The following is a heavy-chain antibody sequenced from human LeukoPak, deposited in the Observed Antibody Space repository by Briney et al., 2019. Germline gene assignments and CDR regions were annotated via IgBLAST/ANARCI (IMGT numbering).Heavy chain of an antibody. CDR3: ARDEIVGGYYPYFDY. CDR1: GFTFSDYY. CDR2: ISSSGTTI. J-gene: IGHJ4*02. V-gene: IGHV3-11*04. D-gene: IGHD3-22*01. Sequence: GGSLRLSCAASGFTFSDYYMSWIRQAPGKGLEWVSYISSSGTTIYYADSVKGRFTISRDNAKNSLYLQMNSLRAEDTAVYYCARDEIVGGYYPYFDYWGQGTLVTVSS.